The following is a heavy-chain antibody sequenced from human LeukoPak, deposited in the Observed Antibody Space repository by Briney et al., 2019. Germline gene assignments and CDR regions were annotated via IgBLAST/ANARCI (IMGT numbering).Heavy chain of an antibody. CDR2: IYSGGST. D-gene: IGHD6-19*01. Sequence: PGGSLRLSCAASGFTVSSNYMSWVRQVPGKGLEWVSVIYSGGSTYYADSVKGRFTISRDNSKNTLYLQMNSLRAEDTAVYYCARPEWLTHGGAFDIWGQGTMVTVSS. CDR1: GFTVSSNY. V-gene: IGHV3-53*01. CDR3: ARPEWLTHGGAFDI. J-gene: IGHJ3*02.